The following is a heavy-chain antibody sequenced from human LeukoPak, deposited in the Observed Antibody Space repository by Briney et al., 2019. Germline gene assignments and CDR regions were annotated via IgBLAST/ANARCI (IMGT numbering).Heavy chain of an antibody. CDR2: IYHSGST. D-gene: IGHD2-2*01. CDR1: GSSISSSNW. J-gene: IGHJ4*02. V-gene: IGHV4-4*02. CDR3: AKEPPTQYVPAAPFDY. Sequence: SGTLSLTCAVSGSSISSSNWWSWVRQPPGKGLEWIGEIYHSGSTNYNPSLKSRVTISVDRSKNQFSLKLSSVTAADTAVYFCAKEPPTQYVPAAPFDYWGQGTLVTVSP.